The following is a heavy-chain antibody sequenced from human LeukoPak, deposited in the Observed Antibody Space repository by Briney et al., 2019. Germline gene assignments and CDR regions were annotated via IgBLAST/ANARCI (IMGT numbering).Heavy chain of an antibody. CDR3: AKDFRVSTKVLPFDY. J-gene: IGHJ4*02. CDR1: GFTFSSYG. CDR2: IWYGGSNK. V-gene: IGHV3-33*06. D-gene: IGHD3-10*01. Sequence: GGSLRLSCAASGFTFSSYGMHWVRQAPGKGLEWVAVIWYGGSNKYYADSVKGRFTISRDNSKNTLYLQMNSLRAEDTAVYYCAKDFRVSTKVLPFDYWGQGTLVTVSS.